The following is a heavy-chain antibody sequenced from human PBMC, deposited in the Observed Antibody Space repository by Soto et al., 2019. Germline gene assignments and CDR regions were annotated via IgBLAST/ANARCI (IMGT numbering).Heavy chain of an antibody. CDR3: AKKYYFGSGSYVFYFDY. J-gene: IGHJ4*02. V-gene: IGHV3-23*01. Sequence: EVQLLESGGGSVQPGGSLRLSCAASGFTFSNYAMTWVRQAPGKGLEWVSTMSGTAGNTYYADSVKGRFTISRDNSKNTLYLQMNSPRAEDTAVYYRAKKYYFGSGSYVFYFDYWGQGTLVTVSS. CDR2: MSGTAGNT. CDR1: GFTFSNYA. D-gene: IGHD3-10*01.